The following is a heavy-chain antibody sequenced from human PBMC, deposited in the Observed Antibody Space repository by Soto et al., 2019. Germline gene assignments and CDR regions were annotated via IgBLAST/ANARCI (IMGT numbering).Heavy chain of an antibody. D-gene: IGHD6-25*01. CDR1: GFTFGNYW. V-gene: IGHV3-7*05. J-gene: IGHJ3*02. Sequence: EVQLVESWGGLVQPGGSLRLSCAASGFTFGNYWMTWVRQAPGKGLELVANIKGDGSAKSYLDSVRGRFTVSRHNAENSLFLQMNIVRAEATALYYCARDVSTGSSGYYLDAFDIWGQGTMVTVS. CDR3: ARDVSTGSSGYYLDAFDI. CDR2: IKGDGSAK.